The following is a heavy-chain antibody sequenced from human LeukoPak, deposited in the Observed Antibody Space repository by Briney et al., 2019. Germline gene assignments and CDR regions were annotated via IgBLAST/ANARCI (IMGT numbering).Heavy chain of an antibody. J-gene: IGHJ6*03. CDR2: ISSSSSTI. Sequence: GGSLRLSCAASGFTFSSYSMNWVRQAPGKGLEWVSYISSSSSTIYYADSVKGRFTISRDNAKNSLYLQMNSLRAEDTAVYYCAMNRQNSNYYYYYYMDAWGKGTTVTVSS. V-gene: IGHV3-48*01. D-gene: IGHD4-11*01. CDR1: GFTFSSYS. CDR3: AMNRQNSNYYYYYYMDA.